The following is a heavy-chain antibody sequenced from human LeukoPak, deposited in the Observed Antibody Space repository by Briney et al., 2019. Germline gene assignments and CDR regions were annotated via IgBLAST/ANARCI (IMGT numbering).Heavy chain of an antibody. CDR2: IYYSGST. J-gene: IGHJ6*03. CDR1: GGSVSSYY. V-gene: IGHV4-59*02. D-gene: IGHD3-16*01. CDR3: ARETSQKGAHYMDV. Sequence: SETLSLTCTVSGGSVSSYYWSWIRQPPGKGLKWIGYIYYSGSTSYSPSLRSRVTISVDTSKNQFSLKLSSVTAADTAVYYCARETSQKGAHYMDVWGKGTTVTISS.